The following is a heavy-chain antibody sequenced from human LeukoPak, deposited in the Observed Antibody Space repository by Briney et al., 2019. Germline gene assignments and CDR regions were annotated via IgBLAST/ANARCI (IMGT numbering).Heavy chain of an antibody. CDR1: GFTFSSYA. CDR2: ISGSGGGT. D-gene: IGHD2-15*01. V-gene: IGHV3-23*01. J-gene: IGHJ4*02. CDR3: AKGLRARGCSGGSCYSISVPFDY. Sequence: GGSLRLSCAASGFTFSSYAMSWVRQAPGKGLEWVSAISGSGGGTYYADSVKGRFTISRDNSKNTLYLQMNSLRAEDTAVYYCAKGLRARGCSGGSCYSISVPFDYWGQGTLVTASS.